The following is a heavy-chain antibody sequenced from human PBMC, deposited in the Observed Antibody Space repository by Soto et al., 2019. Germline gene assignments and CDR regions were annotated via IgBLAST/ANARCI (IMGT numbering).Heavy chain of an antibody. CDR2: ISGSGGTT. V-gene: IGHV3-23*01. CDR3: AKMVDSSGYYQFDN. Sequence: EVQVLESGGGLIQPGGSLRLSCAASGFTFSSYAMTWVRQAPGKGLEWVSTISGSGGTTYYADSVRGRFTISRDNSKNTLFVQMNSLRVEDTAVYYCAKMVDSSGYYQFDNWGQGTLVTVSS. D-gene: IGHD3-22*01. CDR1: GFTFSSYA. J-gene: IGHJ4*02.